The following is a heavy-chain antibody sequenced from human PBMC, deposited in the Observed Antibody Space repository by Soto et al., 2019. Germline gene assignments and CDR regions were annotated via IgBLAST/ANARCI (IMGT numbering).Heavy chain of an antibody. CDR1: EFTFSNYA. D-gene: IGHD6-13*01. J-gene: IGHJ6*02. V-gene: IGHV3-23*01. Sequence: GGSLRLSCAASEFTFSNYAMSWVRQAPGKGLEWVSSISDNGGTTYYADSVKGRFTISRDNSKNTLYLQMNSLRAEDTAVYYCAKDFSSGLPHYSSRSEHPGWGYYYYGMDVWGQGTTVTVSS. CDR3: AKDFSSGLPHYSSRSEHPGWGYYYYGMDV. CDR2: ISDNGGTT.